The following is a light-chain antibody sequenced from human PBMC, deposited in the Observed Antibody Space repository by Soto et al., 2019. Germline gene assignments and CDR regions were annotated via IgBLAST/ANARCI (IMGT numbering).Light chain of an antibody. V-gene: IGKV3-15*01. Sequence: EIVMTQSPVTLSVSPGDRATLYCRASQSVSNNLAWYQQKPGQAPRLLISGASTRAAGIPARFSGSGSGTEFTLTISSLQSEDFAVYYCQQYQRWPLTFGGGTKVEIK. J-gene: IGKJ4*01. CDR2: GAS. CDR3: QQYQRWPLT. CDR1: QSVSNN.